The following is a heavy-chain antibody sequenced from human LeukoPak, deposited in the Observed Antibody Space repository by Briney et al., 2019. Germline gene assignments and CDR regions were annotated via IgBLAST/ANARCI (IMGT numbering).Heavy chain of an antibody. CDR1: GYSFTSYW. V-gene: IGHV5-51*01. CDR2: IYPGDSDT. J-gene: IGHJ4*02. CDR3: ARRDGSGSSNFDY. Sequence: GESLKIFCKAFGYSFTSYWIGWERQMPGKGLEWMGIIYPGDSDTRYSPSFQGQVTISADKSISTAYLQWSSLKASDTAMYYCARRDGSGSSNFDYWGQGTLVTVSS. D-gene: IGHD3-10*01.